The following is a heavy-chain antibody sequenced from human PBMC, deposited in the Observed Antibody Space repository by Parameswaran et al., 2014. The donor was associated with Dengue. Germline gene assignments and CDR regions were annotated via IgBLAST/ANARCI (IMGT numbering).Heavy chain of an antibody. D-gene: IGHD3-22*01. CDR3: ASAPVYYYDSSTYDLNAFDI. V-gene: IGHV4-39*07. CDR2: VHYTEST. J-gene: IGHJ3*02. Sequence: VRQAPGKGLEWIGSVHYTESTYYNPALRSRVTISVDTSKNQFSLKLSSVTAADTAVYYCASAPVYYYDSSTYDLNAFDIWGQGALVTVSS.